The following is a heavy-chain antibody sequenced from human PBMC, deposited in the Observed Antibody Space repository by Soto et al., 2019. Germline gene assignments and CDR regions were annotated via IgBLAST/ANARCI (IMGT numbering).Heavy chain of an antibody. CDR3: ARSAGEWFDP. V-gene: IGHV3-74*01. CDR1: EFTFSSYW. D-gene: IGHD6-13*01. CDR2: INNDGSTT. J-gene: IGHJ5*02. Sequence: GGSLRLSCAASEFTFSSYWMHWVRQAPGKGLVWVTRINNDGSTTSYADSVKGRFTISRDNAKNTLYLQMNSLRAEDTAVYYCARSAGEWFDPWGQGTRVTVSA.